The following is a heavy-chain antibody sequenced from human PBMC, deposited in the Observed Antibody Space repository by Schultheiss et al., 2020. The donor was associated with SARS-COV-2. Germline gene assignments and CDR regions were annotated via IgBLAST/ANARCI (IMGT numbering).Heavy chain of an antibody. CDR1: GFTFDDYA. J-gene: IGHJ4*02. D-gene: IGHD3-22*01. V-gene: IGHV3-9*01. Sequence: SLKTSCAASGFTFDDYAMHWVRQAPGKGLEWVSGISWNSGSIGYADSVKGRFTISRDNAKNSLYLQMNSLRAEDTALYYCAKGSIHYYDSSGYLDWWGQGTLVTVSS. CDR3: AKGSIHYYDSSGYLDW. CDR2: ISWNSGSI.